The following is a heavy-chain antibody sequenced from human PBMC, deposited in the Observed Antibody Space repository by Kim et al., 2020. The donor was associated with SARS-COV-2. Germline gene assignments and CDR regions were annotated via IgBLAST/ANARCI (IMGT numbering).Heavy chain of an antibody. CDR1: GGSISSSSYY. D-gene: IGHD3-22*01. CDR2: IYYSGST. Sequence: SETLSLTCTVSGGSISSSSYYWGWIRQPPGKGLEWIGSIYYSGSTYYNPSLKRRVTISVDTSKNQFSLKLSTVTAADTAVYYCARTSDYYDSSGYLGYYFDYWGQGTLVTVSS. CDR3: ARTSDYYDSSGYLGYYFDY. V-gene: IGHV4-39*07. J-gene: IGHJ4*02.